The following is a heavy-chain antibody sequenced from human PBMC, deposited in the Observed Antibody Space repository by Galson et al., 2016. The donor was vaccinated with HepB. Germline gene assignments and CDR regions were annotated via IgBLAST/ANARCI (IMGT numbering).Heavy chain of an antibody. CDR2: ISGHNGDT. V-gene: IGHV1-18*01. D-gene: IGHD2-21*01. Sequence: SVKVSCKASGYTFTSYGISWVRQAPGQGLEWMAWISGHNGDTKHAQNLQGRVTMTTDTSTRTAYMELRSLRSDDTAVYYCARDHWGAYSSFDYWGQGTLVTVSS. J-gene: IGHJ4*02. CDR3: ARDHWGAYSSFDY. CDR1: GYTFTSYG.